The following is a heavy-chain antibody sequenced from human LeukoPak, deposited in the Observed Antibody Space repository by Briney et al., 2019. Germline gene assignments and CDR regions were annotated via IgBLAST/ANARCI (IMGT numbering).Heavy chain of an antibody. V-gene: IGHV1-58*01. CDR2: IVVGSGNT. CDR3: AAILDYYDSSGYSYYFDY. Sequence: ASVKVSCKASGFTVTSSAVQWVRQARGQRLEWIGWIVVGSGNTNYAQKFQGRVTITRDMSTSTAYMELSSLRSEDTAVYYCAAILDYYDSSGYSYYFDYWGQGTLVTVSS. CDR1: GFTVTSSA. D-gene: IGHD3-22*01. J-gene: IGHJ4*02.